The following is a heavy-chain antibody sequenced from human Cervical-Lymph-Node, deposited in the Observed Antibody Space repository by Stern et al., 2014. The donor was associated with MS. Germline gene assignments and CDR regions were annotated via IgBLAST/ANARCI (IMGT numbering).Heavy chain of an antibody. D-gene: IGHD3-3*01. V-gene: IGHV1-58*01. Sequence: HLVESGPEVKKPGTSVKVSCKASGFTFSQSAVQWLRQARGHRLEWIGWVVVLHGDTNYAPKFQERVTITRDKFTSTAYLELSSLTSEDTAIYYCASERYTYYDDQRPPGGFDPWGQGTLVTVSS. CDR2: VVVLHGDT. J-gene: IGHJ5*02. CDR3: ASERYTYYDDQRPPGGFDP. CDR1: GFTFSQSA.